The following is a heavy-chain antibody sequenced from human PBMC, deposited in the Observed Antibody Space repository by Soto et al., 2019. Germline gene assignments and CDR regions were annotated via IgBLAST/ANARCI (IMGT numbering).Heavy chain of an antibody. CDR3: AREGGYYDSSGYYTHFDY. CDR2: IYYSGST. V-gene: IGHV4-59*01. D-gene: IGHD3-22*01. CDR1: GGSISSYY. J-gene: IGHJ4*02. Sequence: PSETLSLTCTVSGGSISSYYWSWIRQPPGKGLEWIGYIYYSGSTNYNPSLKSRVTISVDTSKNQFSLKLSSVTAADTAVYYCAREGGYYDSSGYYTHFDYWGQGTLVTVSS.